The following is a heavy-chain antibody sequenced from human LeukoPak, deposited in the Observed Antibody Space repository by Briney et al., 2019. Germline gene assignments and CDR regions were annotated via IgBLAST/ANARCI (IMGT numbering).Heavy chain of an antibody. CDR2: ISGSGTST. V-gene: IGHV3-23*01. CDR3: AQIPFRSGDYHFDY. J-gene: IGHJ4*02. D-gene: IGHD3-3*01. Sequence: GGSLRLSCAASGFTFSIYAMSWVRQTPGKGLEWVSTISGSGTSTYYADSVKGRFTVSRGNSKNTLHLQMKSLSAADTAVYYCAQIPFRSGDYHFDYWGQGTLLTVSS. CDR1: GFTFSIYA.